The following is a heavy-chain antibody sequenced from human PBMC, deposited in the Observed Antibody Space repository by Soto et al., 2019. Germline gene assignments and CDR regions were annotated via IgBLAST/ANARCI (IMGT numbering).Heavy chain of an antibody. J-gene: IGHJ4*02. D-gene: IGHD3-10*01. V-gene: IGHV5-51*01. Sequence: GESLKISCKASGFTFTDYWIGWLCQMPGKGLEWMGIIFPDDSDIKYSTSFQGQVIISADRSITTAYLQMSSLKASDTAIYYCAKLPPRAQSLVRYYFDYWGQGTPFTVSS. CDR1: GFTFTDYW. CDR2: IFPDDSDI. CDR3: AKLPPRAQSLVRYYFDY.